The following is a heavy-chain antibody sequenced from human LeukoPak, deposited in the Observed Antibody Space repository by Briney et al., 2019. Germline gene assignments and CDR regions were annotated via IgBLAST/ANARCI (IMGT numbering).Heavy chain of an antibody. Sequence: SETLSLTCTVPGGSISSYYWSWIRQPPGKGLEWIGYIYYSGSTNYNPSLKSRVTISVDTSKNQFSLKLSSVTAADTAVYYCARGAVTTAEYFQHWGQGTLVTVSS. V-gene: IGHV4-59*01. J-gene: IGHJ1*01. D-gene: IGHD4-17*01. CDR2: IYYSGST. CDR1: GGSISSYY. CDR3: ARGAVTTAEYFQH.